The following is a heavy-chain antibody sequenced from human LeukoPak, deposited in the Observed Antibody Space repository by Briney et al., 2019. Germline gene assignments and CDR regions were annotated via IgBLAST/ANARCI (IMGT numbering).Heavy chain of an antibody. D-gene: IGHD5-18*01. CDR3: AHRPAGGGYIYGSPFGY. CDR1: GVSLSTSGGY. J-gene: IGHJ4*02. V-gene: IGHV2-5*01. Sequence: SGPTLVKPTHTLTLTCTFSGVSLSTSGGYVAGIRQPPGKALGWLALIYCHDDKRYSPSLKSTLTMTRDTSKTQVVLTMTHMDPVDTARYPCAHRPAGGGYIYGSPFGYWGQGTLVTVSS. CDR2: IYCHDDK.